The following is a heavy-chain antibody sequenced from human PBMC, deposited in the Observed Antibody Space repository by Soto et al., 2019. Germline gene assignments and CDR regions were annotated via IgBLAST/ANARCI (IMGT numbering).Heavy chain of an antibody. CDR2: INPGYPAGSST. CDR1: GHTVTTFF. V-gene: IGHV1-46*01. CDR3: AREGIVAGATTGMAV. Sequence: SVKGCSNASGHTVTTFFMHWQRQAPVQGLQWMGEINPGYPAGSSTTSAPKFQGRVTMTTNTSTTTVYMELSSLRSEDTAVYYWAREGIVAGATTGMAVCCQLTTFA. J-gene: IGHJ6*02. D-gene: IGHD1-26*01.